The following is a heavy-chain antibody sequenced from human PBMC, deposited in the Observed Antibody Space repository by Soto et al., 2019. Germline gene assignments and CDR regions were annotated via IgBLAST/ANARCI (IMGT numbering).Heavy chain of an antibody. Sequence: SETLSLTCTVSGGSISSYYWSWIRQPPGKGLEWIGYIYYSGSINYNPSLKSRVTISVDTSKNQFSLKLSSVTAADTAVYYCARARYYYGSGSYSRQYYFDYWGQGTLVTVSS. J-gene: IGHJ4*02. CDR3: ARARYYYGSGSYSRQYYFDY. CDR2: IYYSGSI. D-gene: IGHD3-10*01. CDR1: GGSISSYY. V-gene: IGHV4-59*01.